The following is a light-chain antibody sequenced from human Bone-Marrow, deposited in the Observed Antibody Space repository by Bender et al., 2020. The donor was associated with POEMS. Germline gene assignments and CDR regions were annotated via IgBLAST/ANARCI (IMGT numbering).Light chain of an antibody. CDR3: SSWDDSLSGLV. CDR1: KLGDKD. CDR2: EDT. Sequence: SYDLTQPPSVSVSPGQTASITCSGDKLGDKDVSWYQQKPGQSPVLVIYEDTKRPTGIPYRFTGSKSGTSASLAISDIQSEDEGDYYCSSWDDSLSGLVFGGGTKLNVL. J-gene: IGLJ3*02. V-gene: IGLV3-1*01.